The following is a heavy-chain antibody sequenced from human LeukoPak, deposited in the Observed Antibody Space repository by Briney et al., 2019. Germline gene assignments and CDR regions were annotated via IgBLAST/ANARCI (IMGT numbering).Heavy chain of an antibody. Sequence: GRSLRLSCAASGFTFSSYGMHWVRQAPGKGLEWVAVIWYDGSNKYYADSVKGRLTISRDNSKNTLYMQMNSLRAEDTAVYYCAKDRVAGYYYDSSGYLDYWGQGTLVTVSS. D-gene: IGHD3-22*01. CDR1: GFTFSSYG. J-gene: IGHJ4*02. V-gene: IGHV3-33*06. CDR3: AKDRVAGYYYDSSGYLDY. CDR2: IWYDGSNK.